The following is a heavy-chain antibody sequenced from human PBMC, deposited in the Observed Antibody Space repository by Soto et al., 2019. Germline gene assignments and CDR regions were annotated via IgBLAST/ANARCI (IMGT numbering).Heavy chain of an antibody. V-gene: IGHV4-59*01. CDR1: GGSISSYY. Sequence: PSETLSLTCTVSGGSISSYYWSWIRQPPGKGLEWIGYIYYSGSTNYNPSLKSRVTISVDTSKNQFSLKLSSVTAADTAVYYCARDGVRGSGTWFDPWGQGTLVTVS. CDR2: IYYSGST. D-gene: IGHD6-19*01. J-gene: IGHJ5*02. CDR3: ARDGVRGSGTWFDP.